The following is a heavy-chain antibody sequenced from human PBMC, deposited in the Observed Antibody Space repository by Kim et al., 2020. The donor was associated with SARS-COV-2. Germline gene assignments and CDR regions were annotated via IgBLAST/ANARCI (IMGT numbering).Heavy chain of an antibody. J-gene: IGHJ6*04. CDR3: AKDRALQQGLVSRYYYGMDV. CDR1: GFTFSSYA. Sequence: GGSLRLSCAASGFTFSSYAMSWVRQAPGKGLEWVSAISGSGGSTYYADSVKGRFTISRDNSKNTLYLQMNSLRAEDTAVYYCAKDRALQQGLVSRYYYGMDVWGKGPTVPASP. CDR2: ISGSGGST. D-gene: IGHD6-19*01. V-gene: IGHV3-23*01.